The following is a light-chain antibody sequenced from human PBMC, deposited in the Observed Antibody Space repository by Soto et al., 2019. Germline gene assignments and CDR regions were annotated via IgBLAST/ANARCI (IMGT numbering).Light chain of an antibody. J-gene: IGLJ1*01. CDR1: SSDVGGYNY. Sequence: QSALTQPASVSGSPGQSIIISCTGTSSDVGGYNYVSWYQQHPGKAPKLMIYEVSNRPSGVSNRFSGSKSGNTASLTISGLQTEDEADYYCSSYTTSSTPCVFGTGTKLTVL. V-gene: IGLV2-14*01. CDR2: EVS. CDR3: SSYTTSSTPCV.